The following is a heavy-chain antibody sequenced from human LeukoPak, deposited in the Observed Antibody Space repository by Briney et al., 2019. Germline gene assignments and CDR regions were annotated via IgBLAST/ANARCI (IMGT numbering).Heavy chain of an antibody. CDR2: IYYSGST. Sequence: PSETLSLTCTVSGGSISSYYWNWIRQPPGKGLEWIGYIYYSGSTYYNPSLKSRVTISVDTSKNQFSLKLSSVTAADTAVYYCAREEWLRGDYFDYWGQGTLVTVSS. V-gene: IGHV4-30-4*08. CDR1: GGSISSYY. J-gene: IGHJ4*02. CDR3: AREEWLRGDYFDY. D-gene: IGHD5-12*01.